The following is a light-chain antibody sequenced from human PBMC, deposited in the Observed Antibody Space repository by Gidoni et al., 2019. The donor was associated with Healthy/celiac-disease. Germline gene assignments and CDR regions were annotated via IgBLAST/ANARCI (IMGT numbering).Light chain of an antibody. J-gene: IGKJ3*01. Sequence: IVLTQSPATLSLSPGERATLSCRASQSVSSYLAWYQQKPGQAPRLLIYDASNRATGIPARFSGSGSGTDFTLPISSLEPEDFAVYYCQQRSNWPPTFGPXTNVDIK. CDR3: QQRSNWPPT. CDR2: DAS. CDR1: QSVSSY. V-gene: IGKV3-11*01.